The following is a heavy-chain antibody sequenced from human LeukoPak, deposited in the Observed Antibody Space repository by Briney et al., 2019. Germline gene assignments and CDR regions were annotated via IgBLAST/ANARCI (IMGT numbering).Heavy chain of an antibody. V-gene: IGHV1-8*01. D-gene: IGHD1-26*01. Sequence: ASVKVSCKASGYTFTSYDINWVQQATGQGLEWMGWMNPNSGNTGYAQKFQGRVTMTRNTSMNTAYMELSSLRSEDTAAYYCARAPEWGKSNFYYYMDVWGKGTTVTVSS. CDR2: MNPNSGNT. J-gene: IGHJ6*03. CDR1: GYTFTSYD. CDR3: ARAPEWGKSNFYYYMDV.